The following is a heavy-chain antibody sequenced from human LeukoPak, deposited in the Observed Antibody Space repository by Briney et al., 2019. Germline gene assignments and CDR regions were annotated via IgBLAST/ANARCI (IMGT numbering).Heavy chain of an antibody. D-gene: IGHD6-25*01. CDR2: ISYRTRPT. CDR3: VRAYPPLRASAAGDH. Sequence: GGSLRLSCTASGFTFNDCDMNWVRQAPGSGLEWVSAISYRTRPTYYADSVKGRFTISRDNAKNSVYLQMDSLRAEETAVYYCVRAYPPLRASAAGDHWGQGTLVIVSS. J-gene: IGHJ4*02. CDR1: GFTFNDCD. V-gene: IGHV3-21*01.